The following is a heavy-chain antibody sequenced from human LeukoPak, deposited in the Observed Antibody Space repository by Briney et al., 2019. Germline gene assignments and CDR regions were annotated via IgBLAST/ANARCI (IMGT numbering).Heavy chain of an antibody. V-gene: IGHV1-2*02. CDR2: INPNSGGT. J-gene: IGHJ4*02. Sequence: ASVKVSCKASGYTFTGYYMHWVRQAPGQGLEWRGWINPNSGGTNYAQKFQGRVTMTRDTSISTAYMELSRLRSDDTAVYYCARGRDVITMVRGVMPIFDYWGQGTLVTVSS. D-gene: IGHD3-10*01. CDR3: ARGRDVITMVRGVMPIFDY. CDR1: GYTFTGYY.